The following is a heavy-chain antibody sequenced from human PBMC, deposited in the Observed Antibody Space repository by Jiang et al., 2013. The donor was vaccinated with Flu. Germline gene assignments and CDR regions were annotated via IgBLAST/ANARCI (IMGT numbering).Heavy chain of an antibody. CDR2: IYSSGST. CDR1: GGSISNYY. Sequence: GSGLVKPSETLSLTCAVSGGSISNYYWSWIRQPAGKGLEWIGRIYSSGSTNYNPSLKSRVTMSEDTSKNQFSLKLSSVTAADTAVYYCARGGYYDNRNAFDIWGQGTNGHRLF. V-gene: IGHV4-4*07. D-gene: IGHD3-22*01. CDR3: ARGGYYDNRNAFDI. J-gene: IGHJ3*02.